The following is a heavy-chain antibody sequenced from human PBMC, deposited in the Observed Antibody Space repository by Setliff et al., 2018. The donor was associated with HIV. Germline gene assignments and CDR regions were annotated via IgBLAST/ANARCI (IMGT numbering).Heavy chain of an antibody. CDR2: IYTSGST. Sequence: SETLSLTCTGSGGSISSGSYYWNWIRQPAGKGLEWIGRIYTSGSTNYKPSLKRRVTISVDTSRNQFSLKLSSVTATDTALYYCARSYYYDSSGYSSRYWFDPWRQGTLVTVSS. D-gene: IGHD3-22*01. J-gene: IGHJ5*02. CDR1: GGSISSGSYY. CDR3: ARSYYYDSSGYSSRYWFDP. V-gene: IGHV4-61*02.